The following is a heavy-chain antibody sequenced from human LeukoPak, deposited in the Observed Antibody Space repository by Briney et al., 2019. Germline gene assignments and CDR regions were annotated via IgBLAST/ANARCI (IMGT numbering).Heavy chain of an antibody. CDR1: GGSFSGYY. J-gene: IGHJ4*02. CDR2: INHSGST. CDR3: ARDIYDILTGPLDY. Sequence: ETLSLTCVVYGGSFSGYYWSWIRQPPGKGLEWIGEINHSGSTNYNPSLKSRVTISVDTSKNQFSLKLSSVTAADTAVYYCARDIYDILTGPLDYWGQGTLVTVSS. D-gene: IGHD3-9*01. V-gene: IGHV4-34*01.